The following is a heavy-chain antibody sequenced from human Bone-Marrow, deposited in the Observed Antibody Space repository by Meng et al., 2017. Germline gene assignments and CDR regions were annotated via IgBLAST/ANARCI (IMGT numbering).Heavy chain of an antibody. V-gene: IGHV4-39*07. Sequence: GSLRLSCTVSGGSISSSSYYWGWIRQPPGKGLEWIGSIYYSGSTYYNPSLKSRVTISVDTSKNQFSLKLSSVPAADTAVYYCARDRRGGWDDAFDIWGQGTMVTVSS. D-gene: IGHD1-26*01. CDR2: IYYSGST. CDR3: ARDRRGGWDDAFDI. CDR1: GGSISSSSYY. J-gene: IGHJ3*02.